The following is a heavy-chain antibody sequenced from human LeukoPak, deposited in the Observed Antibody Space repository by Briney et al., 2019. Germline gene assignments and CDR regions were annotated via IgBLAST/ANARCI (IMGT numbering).Heavy chain of an antibody. CDR3: AIDRLSYDWSDYRFHY. CDR2: INHDGGEV. CDR1: GFTFRTYW. D-gene: IGHD3-22*01. J-gene: IGHJ4*01. Sequence: GGSLRLPCVASGFTFRTYWMNWFRRAPGKGLEWVGNINHDGGEVNYVDSVKGRFTISRDNAKDSLYLQMNSLRAEDTAMYYCAIDRLSYDWSDYRFHYWGQGARVTVSS. V-gene: IGHV3-7*03.